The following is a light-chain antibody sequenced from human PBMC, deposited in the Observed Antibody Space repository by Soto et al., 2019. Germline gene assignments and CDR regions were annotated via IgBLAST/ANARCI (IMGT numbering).Light chain of an antibody. CDR1: QGISSY. CDR3: QQANSFPLT. Sequence: DIQFTQSPSFLSASVGDRVTITCRASQGISSYLAWYQQKPGKAPKLLIYAASSLQSGVPSRFSGSGSGTDFTLTISSLQPEDFATYYCQQANSFPLTFGGGTKVDIK. V-gene: IGKV1-9*01. CDR2: AAS. J-gene: IGKJ4*01.